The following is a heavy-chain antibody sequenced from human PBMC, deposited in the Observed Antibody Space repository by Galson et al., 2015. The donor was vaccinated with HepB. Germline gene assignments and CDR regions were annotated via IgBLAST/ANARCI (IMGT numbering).Heavy chain of an antibody. D-gene: IGHD3-10*01. Sequence: SVKVSCKASGYTFTGYSMHWVRQAPGQGLEWMGRINPNSGGTNYAQKFQGRVTMTRDTSISTAYMELSRLRSDDTAVYYCARSAYGSGITVYLQFDYWGQGTLVTVSS. J-gene: IGHJ4*02. CDR3: ARSAYGSGITVYLQFDY. CDR1: GYTFTGYS. CDR2: INPNSGGT. V-gene: IGHV1-2*06.